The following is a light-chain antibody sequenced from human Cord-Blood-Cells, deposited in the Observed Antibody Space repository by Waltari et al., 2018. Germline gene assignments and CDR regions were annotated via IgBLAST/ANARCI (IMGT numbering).Light chain of an antibody. CDR3: HQYGSSPPLT. Sequence: IVLTQSPGTLSLSPGERATLSCRASQSVSISYLAWYQQKPGQAPTHLLYGASTRVTGSPDTFIGSGCGTDVTLLISRLEPEDVSVYYCHQYGSSPPLTFGGGTKVEIK. CDR2: GAS. J-gene: IGKJ4*01. CDR1: QSVSISY. V-gene: IGKV3-20*01.